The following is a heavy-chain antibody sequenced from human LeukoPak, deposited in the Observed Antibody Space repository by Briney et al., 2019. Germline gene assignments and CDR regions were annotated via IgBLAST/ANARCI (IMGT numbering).Heavy chain of an antibody. J-gene: IGHJ4*02. CDR3: ARLGPAAGTSFDY. D-gene: IGHD6-13*01. Sequence: GGSLRLSCAASGFTFGDFYMTWIRQAPGKGPEWVSFISSTGSSIYYADSVKGRFTISRDNAKNSLYLQMNSLRVEDTAVYYCARLGPAAGTSFDYWGQGTLVTVSS. CDR1: GFTFGDFY. CDR2: ISSTGSSI. V-gene: IGHV3-11*01.